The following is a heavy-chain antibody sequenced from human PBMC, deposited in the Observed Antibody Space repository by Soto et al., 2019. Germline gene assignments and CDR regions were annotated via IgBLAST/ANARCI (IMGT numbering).Heavy chain of an antibody. D-gene: IGHD3-22*01. Sequence: QVQLVQSGAEVKKPGASVKVSCKASGYIFTNHYIHWARQAPGQGLEWMGIINPSGGSTNYLQKFQGRITMTRDTSTSTVYLELSSLRAEDTAVYFCARADYYASSGFYYDCWGQGSLVTVSS. CDR2: INPSGGST. CDR1: GYIFTNHY. CDR3: ARADYYASSGFYYDC. V-gene: IGHV1-46*01. J-gene: IGHJ4*02.